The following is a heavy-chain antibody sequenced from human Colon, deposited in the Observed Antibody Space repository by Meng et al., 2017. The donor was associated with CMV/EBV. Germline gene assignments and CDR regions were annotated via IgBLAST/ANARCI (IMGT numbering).Heavy chain of an antibody. CDR3: AREGRRGTSLPPYFHYYGVDV. CDR1: GGSISSYY. D-gene: IGHD2-15*01. V-gene: IGHV4-59*01. J-gene: IGHJ6*02. CDR2: SYDSGST. Sequence: SETLSLTCTVSGGSISSYYWTWIRQPPGKGLEWIGFSYDSGSTNYNPSLKSRVTISLDSSKNQFSLKLNSVTAADTAVYYCAREGRRGTSLPPYFHYYGVDVWGQGTTVTVSS.